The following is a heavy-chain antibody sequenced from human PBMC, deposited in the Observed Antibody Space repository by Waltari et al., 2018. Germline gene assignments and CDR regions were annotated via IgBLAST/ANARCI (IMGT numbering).Heavy chain of an antibody. CDR3: ASTPIVVVIAYYYMDV. CDR2: IIPIFGTA. Sequence: QVQLVQSGAEVKKPGSSVKVSCKASGGTFSSYDISWVRQAPGQGLEWMGGIIPIFGTANYAQKFQGRVTITADESTSTAYMELSSLRSEDTAVYYCASTPIVVVIAYYYMDVWGKGTTVTVSS. CDR1: GGTFSSYD. V-gene: IGHV1-69*01. D-gene: IGHD2-21*01. J-gene: IGHJ6*03.